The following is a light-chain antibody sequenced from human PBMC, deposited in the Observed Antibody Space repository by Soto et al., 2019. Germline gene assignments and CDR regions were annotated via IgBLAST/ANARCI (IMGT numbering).Light chain of an antibody. J-gene: IGLJ2*01. CDR1: SSDVGGYNY. CDR3: CPYAGSYTFL. CDR2: DVT. Sequence: QSALTQPRSVSGSPGQSVTISCTGTSSDVGGYNYVSWYQQHPGKAPKLMIYDVTKRPSGVPDRFSGSKYGSTASLTISGLQAEDEADYYCCPYAGSYTFLFGGGTKVTVL. V-gene: IGLV2-11*01.